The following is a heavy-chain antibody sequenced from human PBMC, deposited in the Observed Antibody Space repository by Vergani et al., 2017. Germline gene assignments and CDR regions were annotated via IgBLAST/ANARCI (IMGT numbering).Heavy chain of an antibody. CDR1: GGSISSGGYY. CDR3: ARDREHWGSSYFDY. D-gene: IGHD7-27*01. CDR2: IYYSGST. V-gene: IGHV4-31*03. Sequence: QVQLQESGPGLVKPSQTLSLTCTVSGGSISSGGYYWSWIRQHPGKGLEWIGYIYYSGSTYYNPSLKRRVTISVDTSKNQFSLKLSSVTAADTAVYYCARDREHWGSSYFDYWGQGTLVTVSS. J-gene: IGHJ4*02.